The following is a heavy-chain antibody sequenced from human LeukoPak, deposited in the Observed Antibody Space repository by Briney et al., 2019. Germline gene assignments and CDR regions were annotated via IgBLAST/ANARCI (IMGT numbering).Heavy chain of an antibody. CDR2: VAHDEKTI. CDR3: AREKQSGGTPFDY. D-gene: IGHD1-26*01. J-gene: IGHJ4*02. V-gene: IGHV3-30*04. Sequence: GGSLRLSCVASGFTFTGHSMHWVRQAPGKGLEWVAVVAHDEKTIFYADSLKGRSTVSRDNSKNTVYLQMNSLRDEDTAVYYCAREKQSGGTPFDYWGQGSLVTVSS. CDR1: GFTFTGHS.